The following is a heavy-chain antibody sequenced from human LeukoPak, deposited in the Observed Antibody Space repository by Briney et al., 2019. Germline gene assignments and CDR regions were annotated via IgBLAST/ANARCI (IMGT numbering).Heavy chain of an antibody. CDR3: ARGGARYYDILTGYYTEPFDY. J-gene: IGHJ4*02. Sequence: SETLSLTCTVSGGSISSYYWSWIRLPPGKGLEWIGYIYYSGSTNYNPSLKSRVTISVDTSKNQFSLKLSSVTAADTAVYYCARGGARYYDILTGYYTEPFDYWGQGTLVTVSS. V-gene: IGHV4-59*01. D-gene: IGHD3-9*01. CDR1: GGSISSYY. CDR2: IYYSGST.